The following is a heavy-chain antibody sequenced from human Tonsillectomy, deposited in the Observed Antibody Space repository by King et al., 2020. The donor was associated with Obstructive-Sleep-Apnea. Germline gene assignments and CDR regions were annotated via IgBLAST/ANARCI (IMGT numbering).Heavy chain of an antibody. D-gene: IGHD1-1*01. CDR2: IYYSVIT. CDR1: GGSITNYY. CDR3: ARWNEGFDY. J-gene: IGHJ4*02. V-gene: IGHV4-59*08. Sequence: VQLQESGPRLVRPSETLSLTCSVPGGSITNYYWGWIRQPPGKGLEMIGYIYYSVITDYNPALSGRVTLSFDTSKNQLSLRVNSVTAADTAEYFCARWNEGFDYWGQGTLVTVSS.